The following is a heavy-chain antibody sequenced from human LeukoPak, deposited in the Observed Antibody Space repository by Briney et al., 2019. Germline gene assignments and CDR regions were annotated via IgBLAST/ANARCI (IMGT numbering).Heavy chain of an antibody. CDR3: ARVTYNGYQHFDY. CDR1: GGSISTNTYY. D-gene: IGHD3-10*01. Sequence: SETLSLTCIVYGGSISTNTYYWGWIRLPPGKGLEWIGEIHHRGTTYYNPSLRTRVTISLDTSKNQFSLRLTSVTAADTAVYYCARVTYNGYQHFDYWGQGNLVTVS. CDR2: IHHRGTT. J-gene: IGHJ4*02. V-gene: IGHV4-39*07.